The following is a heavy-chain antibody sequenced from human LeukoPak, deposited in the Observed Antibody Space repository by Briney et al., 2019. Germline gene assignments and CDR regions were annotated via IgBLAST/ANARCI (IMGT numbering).Heavy chain of an antibody. D-gene: IGHD2-15*01. Sequence: GGTLRLSCAASGFTFSSYGMSWVRQAPGKGLEWVSAISGSGGSTYYADSVKGRFTISRDNSKNTLYLQMNSLRAEGTAVYYCAKVDCSGGSCYWSAAFDIWGQGTMVTVSS. V-gene: IGHV3-23*01. J-gene: IGHJ3*02. CDR1: GFTFSSYG. CDR3: AKVDCSGGSCYWSAAFDI. CDR2: ISGSGGST.